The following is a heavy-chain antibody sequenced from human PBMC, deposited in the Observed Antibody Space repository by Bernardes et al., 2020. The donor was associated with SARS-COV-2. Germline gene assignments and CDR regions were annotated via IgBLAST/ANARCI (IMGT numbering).Heavy chain of an antibody. CDR1: GYSFTSYW. CDR3: ARLRLYGGNSNDAFDI. J-gene: IGHJ3*02. V-gene: IGHV5-51*01. D-gene: IGHD4-17*01. CDR2: IYPGDSDT. Sequence: ESLKISCKGSGYSFTSYWIGWVRQMPGKGLEWMGIIYPGDSDTRYSPSFQGQVTISADKSISTAYLQWSSLKASDTAMYYCARLRLYGGNSNDAFDIWGQGTMVTVSS.